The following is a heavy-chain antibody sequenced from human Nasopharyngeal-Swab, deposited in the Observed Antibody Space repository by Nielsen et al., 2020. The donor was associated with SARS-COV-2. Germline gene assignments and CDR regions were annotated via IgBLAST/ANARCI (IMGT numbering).Heavy chain of an antibody. V-gene: IGHV3-7*03. CDR2: IKEDGSEK. CDR1: GFTFSGYW. CDR3: ARGSRRITVFGVVISDFDY. D-gene: IGHD3-3*01. J-gene: IGHJ4*02. Sequence: GESLKISCGASGFTFSGYWMSWVRQAPGKWLEWVANIKEDGSEKYYVDSVKGRFTISRDNAKNSLYLQMNTLRAEDTALYYCARGSRRITVFGVVISDFDYWGQGALVTVSS.